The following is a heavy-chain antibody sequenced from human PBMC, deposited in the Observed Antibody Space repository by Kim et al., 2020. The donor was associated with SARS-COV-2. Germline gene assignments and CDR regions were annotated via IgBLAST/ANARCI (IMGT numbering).Heavy chain of an antibody. J-gene: IGHJ6*02. CDR3: ARDLGVGWLRPYCSGGSCYNYYYGMDV. V-gene: IGHV3-21*04. CDR1: GFTFSSYS. Sequence: GGSLRLSCAASGFTFSSYSMNWVRQAPGKGLEWVSSISSSSSYIYYADSVKGRFTISRDNAKNSLYLQMNSLRAEDTAVYYCARDLGVGWLRPYCSGGSCYNYYYGMDVWGQGTTVTVSS. D-gene: IGHD2-15*01. CDR2: ISSSSSYI.